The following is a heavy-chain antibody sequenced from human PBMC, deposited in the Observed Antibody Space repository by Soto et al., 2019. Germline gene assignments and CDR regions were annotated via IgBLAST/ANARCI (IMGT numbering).Heavy chain of an antibody. CDR2: IDPSDSYT. V-gene: IGHV5-10-1*01. CDR3: ARLPDIVVVPADIGGDYYYYGMDV. J-gene: IGHJ6*02. Sequence: GESLKISCKGSGYSFTSYWISWVRQMPGKGLEWMGRIDPSDSYTNYSPSFQGLVTISADKSISTAYLQWSSLKASDTAMYYCARLPDIVVVPADIGGDYYYYGMDVWGQ. D-gene: IGHD2-2*01. CDR1: GYSFTSYW.